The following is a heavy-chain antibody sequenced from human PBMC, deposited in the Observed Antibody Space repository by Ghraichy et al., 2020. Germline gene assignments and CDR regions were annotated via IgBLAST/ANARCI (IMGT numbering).Heavy chain of an antibody. CDR1: GFTFSTYA. V-gene: IGHV3-64D*06. D-gene: IGHD5-12*01. J-gene: IGHJ4*02. Sequence: GGSLRLSCSASGFTFSTYAMHWVRQAPGRGLEYVSAINCNGASTYYADSVKDRFTISRDNSKNTLYLQMSSLRAEDTAIYYCVKHCGPDVYSGDDCGRGPFDSGGQGPLVPVSS. CDR3: VKHCGPDVYSGDDCGRGPFDS. CDR2: INCNGAST.